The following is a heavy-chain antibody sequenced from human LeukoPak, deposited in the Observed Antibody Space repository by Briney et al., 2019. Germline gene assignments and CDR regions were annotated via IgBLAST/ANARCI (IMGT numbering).Heavy chain of an antibody. Sequence: SETLSLTCTVSGGSISSGDYGWSWIRQPPGKGLEWIAYMYYSGSTYYNPSLKSRVTMSADTSKNQLSLTLSSVTAADTAVYYCARPYYYDSRIDPWGQGILVTVSS. V-gene: IGHV4-30-4*01. CDR3: ARPYYYDSRIDP. CDR2: MYYSGST. D-gene: IGHD3-22*01. CDR1: GGSISSGDYG. J-gene: IGHJ5*02.